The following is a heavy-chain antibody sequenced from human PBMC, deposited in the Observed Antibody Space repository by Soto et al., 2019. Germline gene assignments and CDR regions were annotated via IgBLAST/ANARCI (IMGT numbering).Heavy chain of an antibody. J-gene: IGHJ4*02. V-gene: IGHV3-23*01. CDR1: GLTFSSYA. D-gene: IGHD6-19*01. CDR3: ARRSSGWYFDY. CDR2: ISGSGGST. Sequence: EVQLLESGGGLVQPGGSLRLSCAASGLTFSSYAMSWVRQAPGQGLEWVSAISGSGGSTYYADSVKGRFTISRDNSKNTLYLKMNSLRAEDTAVYYCARRSSGWYFDYWGQGTLVTVSS.